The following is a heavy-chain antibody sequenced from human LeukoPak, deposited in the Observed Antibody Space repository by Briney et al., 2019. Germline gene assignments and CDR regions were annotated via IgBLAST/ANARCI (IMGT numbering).Heavy chain of an antibody. V-gene: IGHV4-4*02. CDR1: GITFSGIW. D-gene: IGHD6-25*01. J-gene: IGHJ4*02. Sequence: GSLRLSCADSGITFSGIWMSWVRQPPGKGLEWIGEVHLDGRTNYNPSLKSRLVMSADLPENHISLKLTSVTAADTAVYYCAREGGFCRPLDYSGQGSLVTVSS. CDR3: AREGGFCRPLDY. CDR2: VHLDGRT.